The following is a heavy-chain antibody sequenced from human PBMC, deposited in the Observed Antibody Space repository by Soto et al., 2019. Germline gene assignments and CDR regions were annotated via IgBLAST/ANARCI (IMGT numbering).Heavy chain of an antibody. D-gene: IGHD2-15*01. J-gene: IGHJ4*02. CDR2: IYPANYDT. CDR1: GYSFTNYW. CDR3: AACRDGSTSWDY. Sequence: EVQLVQSGAEVKRPGESLRISCKGSGYSFTNYWIGWVRQMPGKGLEWMGIIYPANYDTKYSPSFQGQVTISVDNSITTAYRHWSGLTASDTAMYYCAACRDGSTSWDYWGQGALVTVSS. V-gene: IGHV5-51*03.